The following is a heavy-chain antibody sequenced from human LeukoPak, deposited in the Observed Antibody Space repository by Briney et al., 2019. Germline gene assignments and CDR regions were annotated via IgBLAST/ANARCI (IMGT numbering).Heavy chain of an antibody. V-gene: IGHV3-66*01. D-gene: IGHD2-2*01. Sequence: GRSLRLFCGASGLPVPSTFKNWARHDPGRGLVEVILISKHEDQFHADSVKGRFTSSRDSSKNTVYLQMSSLRGEGTAVYFCVRAIGVVDCGTQTCKPYHFDKWGRGTQVTVSS. CDR1: GLPVPSTF. CDR2: ISKHEDQ. J-gene: IGHJ4*02. CDR3: VRAIGVVDCGTQTCKPYHFDK.